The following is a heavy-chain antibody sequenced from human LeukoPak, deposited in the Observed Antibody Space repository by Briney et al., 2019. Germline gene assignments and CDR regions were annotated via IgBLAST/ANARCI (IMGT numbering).Heavy chain of an antibody. D-gene: IGHD2-8*01. J-gene: IGHJ4*02. CDR1: GFRVGSYY. Sequence: GGSLRLSCAASGFRVGSYYTSWIRQAPGKGLEWVAVVGNSDNHKDHADSVKGRFTISRDDAKNSVYLQMNSLRVEDTAIYYCAREQWYRFDNWGQGALVTASS. V-gene: IGHV3-11*01. CDR3: AREQWYRFDN. CDR2: VGNSDNHK.